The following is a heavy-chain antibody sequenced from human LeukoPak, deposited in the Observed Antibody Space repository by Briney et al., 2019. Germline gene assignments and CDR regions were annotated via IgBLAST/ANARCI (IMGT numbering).Heavy chain of an antibody. Sequence: GSSVKVSCKASGATFSTYAFSWVRQAPGHGLEWMGGVVPLIDESKYAQKFQGRVTITADASTTTLYLELRSLRSEDTAVYYCARAWVGVTMVRGVIIRESLIPSHPNEYWGQGTLVTVSS. CDR2: VVPLIDES. CDR1: GATFSTYA. V-gene: IGHV1-69*13. D-gene: IGHD3-10*01. CDR3: ARAWVGVTMVRGVIIRESLIPSHPNEY. J-gene: IGHJ4*02.